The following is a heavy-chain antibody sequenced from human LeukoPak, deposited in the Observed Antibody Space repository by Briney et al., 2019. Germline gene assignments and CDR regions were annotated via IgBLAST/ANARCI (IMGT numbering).Heavy chain of an antibody. CDR1: GGSISSYY. CDR2: IYTSGST. Sequence: SETLSLTCTVSGGSISSYYWSWIRQPAGKGLEWIGRIYTSGSTDYSPSLKSRVTISVDKSKNQFSLKLSSVTAADTAVYYCAREAFAVTPFVYWGQGTLVTVSS. D-gene: IGHD4-17*01. J-gene: IGHJ4*02. CDR3: AREAFAVTPFVY. V-gene: IGHV4-4*07.